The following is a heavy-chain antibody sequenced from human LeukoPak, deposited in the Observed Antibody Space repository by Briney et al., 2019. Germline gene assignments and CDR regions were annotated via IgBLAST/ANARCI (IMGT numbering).Heavy chain of an antibody. D-gene: IGHD6-19*01. CDR3: ASLAVAGLSEGY. Sequence: SETLSLTCAVSGGSVNRGTFFWTWIRKPPGKGLEWIGYISNSGSTNYHPSLKSRVTISSDTSKTQFTLKLSSVTAADTAVYYCASLAVAGLSEGYWGQGTLVIVSS. J-gene: IGHJ4*02. V-gene: IGHV4-61*01. CDR1: GGSVNRGTFF. CDR2: ISNSGST.